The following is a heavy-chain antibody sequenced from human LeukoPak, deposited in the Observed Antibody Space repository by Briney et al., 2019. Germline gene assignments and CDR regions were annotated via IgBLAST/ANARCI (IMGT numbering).Heavy chain of an antibody. CDR1: GGSISSYY. D-gene: IGHD6-19*01. J-gene: IGHJ4*02. Sequence: SETLSLTCTVSGGSISSYYWSWIRQPPGKGLEWIGYIYHTGGTNYSPSLKSRITISVDTSENTFSLKLRSVTAADTAVYYCASLSVTGTPDDYWGRGTLVSVSS. V-gene: IGHV4-59*01. CDR3: ASLSVTGTPDDY. CDR2: IYHTGGT.